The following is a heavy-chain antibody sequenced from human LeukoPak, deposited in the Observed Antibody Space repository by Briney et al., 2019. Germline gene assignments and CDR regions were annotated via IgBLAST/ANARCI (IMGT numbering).Heavy chain of an antibody. CDR3: ARPLSGSSSWHGDGFDI. Sequence: SETLSHTCTVSGGSISSSTYYWGWIRQPPGKGLEWIGSIYYSGSTYYNASLKSRVTISADTSKNQFSLKLSSVTAADTAVYYCARPLSGSSSWHGDGFDILGQGTMVTVSS. CDR1: GGSISSSTYY. CDR2: IYYSGST. J-gene: IGHJ3*02. D-gene: IGHD6-13*01. V-gene: IGHV4-39*01.